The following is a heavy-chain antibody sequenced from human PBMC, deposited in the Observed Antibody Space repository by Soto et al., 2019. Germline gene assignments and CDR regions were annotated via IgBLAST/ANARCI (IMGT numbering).Heavy chain of an antibody. CDR3: ARELTIFGVVIIPIFDY. CDR1: GFTFSSYA. CDR2: ISYDGSNK. Sequence: QVQLVESGGGVVQPGRSLRLSCAASGFTFSSYAMHWVRQAPGKGLEWGAVISYDGSNKYYADSVKGRFTISRDNSKNTLYLQMNSLRAEDTAVYYCARELTIFGVVIIPIFDYWGQGTLVTVSS. J-gene: IGHJ4*02. D-gene: IGHD3-3*01. V-gene: IGHV3-30-3*01.